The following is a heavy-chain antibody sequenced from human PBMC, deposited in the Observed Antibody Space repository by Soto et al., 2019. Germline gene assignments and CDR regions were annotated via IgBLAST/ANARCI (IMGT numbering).Heavy chain of an antibody. CDR1: GFNVSSNY. CDR2: IYSGGST. CDR3: ARGPHVGISTS. Sequence: PGGSLRLSCAASGFNVSSNYMSWVRQAPGKGLEWLSVIYSGGSTYYAESVKGRFTISRDNSKNTLNLQMNALSVEDTAVYYCARGPHVGISTSWGQGTLVTVSS. D-gene: IGHD2-2*01. V-gene: IGHV3-53*01. J-gene: IGHJ4*02.